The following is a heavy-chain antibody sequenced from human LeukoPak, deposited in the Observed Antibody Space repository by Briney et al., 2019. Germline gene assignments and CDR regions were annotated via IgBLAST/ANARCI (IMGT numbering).Heavy chain of an antibody. Sequence: SGGSLRLSCAASGFTFDDYAMTWVRQAPGKGLEWVSYISWNGGSTSYVDSVKGRFTISRDNADKSLYLQMNSLRAEDTALYYCTRKFGDSCFNWGQGTLVTVSS. D-gene: IGHD2-15*01. CDR3: TRKFGDSCFN. J-gene: IGHJ4*02. CDR2: ISWNGGST. CDR1: GFTFDDYA. V-gene: IGHV3-20*04.